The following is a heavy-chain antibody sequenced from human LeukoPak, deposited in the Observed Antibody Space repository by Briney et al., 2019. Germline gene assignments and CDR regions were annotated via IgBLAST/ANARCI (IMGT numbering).Heavy chain of an antibody. D-gene: IGHD3-22*01. V-gene: IGHV4-38-2*01. CDR1: GNSISSGYY. J-gene: IGHJ4*02. CDR2: IYHIGST. CDR3: AGQHDSNGYYFY. Sequence: SETLSLTCAVTGNSISSGYYWGWIRQPPGKGLEWIGSIYHIGSTYYNPSLKSRVTISVDTSKNRFSLKLSSVTAADTAVYYCAGQHDSNGYYFYWGQGTLVTVPS.